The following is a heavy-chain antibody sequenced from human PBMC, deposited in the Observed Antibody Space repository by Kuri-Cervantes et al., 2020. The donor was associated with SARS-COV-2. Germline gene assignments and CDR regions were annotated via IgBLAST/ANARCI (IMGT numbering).Heavy chain of an antibody. CDR2: IIPNLGIA. Sequence: SVTVTCKASGWTFSSCIISWVRQAPGQGLEWMGRIIPNLGIANYAQKFQGRVTITADKSTSTAYMELSSLRSEDTAVYYCAADMAHCGGDCYSNYYYYYGMDVWGQGTTVTVSS. V-gene: IGHV1-69*02. CDR1: GWTFSSCI. D-gene: IGHD2-21*02. CDR3: AADMAHCGGDCYSNYYYYYGMDV. J-gene: IGHJ6*02.